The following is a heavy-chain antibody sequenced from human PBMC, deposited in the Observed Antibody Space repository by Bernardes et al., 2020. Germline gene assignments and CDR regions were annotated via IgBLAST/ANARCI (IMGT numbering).Heavy chain of an antibody. CDR3: ARDSYSSSWYRSDAFDI. CDR1: GFTVSSNY. CDR2: IYSGGST. J-gene: IGHJ3*02. D-gene: IGHD6-13*01. Sequence: GGSLRLSCAASGFTVSSNYMSWVRQAPGKGLEWVSVIYSGGSTYYADSVKGRFTISRDNSKNTLYLQMNSLRAEDTAVYYCARDSYSSSWYRSDAFDIWGQGTMVTVSS. V-gene: IGHV3-53*01.